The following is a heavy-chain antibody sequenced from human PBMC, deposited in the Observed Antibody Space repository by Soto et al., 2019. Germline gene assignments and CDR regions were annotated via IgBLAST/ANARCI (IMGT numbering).Heavy chain of an antibody. CDR1: GFTFSSYG. D-gene: IGHD4-17*01. Sequence: GGSLRLSCAASGFTFSSYGMHWVRQAPGKGLEWVAVTWYDGSNKYYADSVKGRFTVSRDNSKNTLYLQMNSLRAEDTAVYYCAKGTGYYGMDVWGQGTTVTVSS. V-gene: IGHV3-33*06. CDR3: AKGTGYYGMDV. CDR2: TWYDGSNK. J-gene: IGHJ6*02.